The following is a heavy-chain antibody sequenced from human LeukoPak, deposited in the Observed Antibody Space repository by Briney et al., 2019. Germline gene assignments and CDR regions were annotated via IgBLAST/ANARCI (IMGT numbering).Heavy chain of an antibody. D-gene: IGHD3-3*01. CDR2: IKQDGSEK. CDR3: ARDYDFWSGPGGYFDY. CDR1: GFTFSSYW. V-gene: IGHV3-7*01. Sequence: GGSLRLSCAASGFTFSSYWMSWVRQAPGKGLEWVANIKQDGSEKYYVDSVKGRFTISRDNAKNSLHLQMNSLRAEDTAVYYCARDYDFWSGPGGYFDYWGQGTLVTVSS. J-gene: IGHJ4*02.